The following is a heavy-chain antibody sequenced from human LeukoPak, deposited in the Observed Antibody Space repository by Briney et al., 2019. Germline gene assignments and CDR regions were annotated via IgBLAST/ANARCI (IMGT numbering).Heavy chain of an antibody. CDR3: AIVGEEVGATRVY. Sequence: SVKVSCKTSGGTFSSYAISWVRQAPGQGLEWMGRIIPIFGTANYAQKFQGRVTITTDESTSTAYMELSGLRSEDTAVYYGAIVGEEVGATRVYWGQGTLVTVS. D-gene: IGHD1-26*01. J-gene: IGHJ4*02. CDR2: IIPIFGTA. V-gene: IGHV1-69*05. CDR1: GGTFSSYA.